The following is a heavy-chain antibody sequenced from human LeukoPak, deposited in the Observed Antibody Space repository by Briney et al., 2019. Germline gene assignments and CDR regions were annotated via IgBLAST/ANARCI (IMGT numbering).Heavy chain of an antibody. CDR1: GFTFSSYA. J-gene: IGHJ5*02. D-gene: IGHD2-2*01. CDR3: AKEPYIVVVPAAIWFDP. Sequence: GGSLRLSCAASGFTFSSYAMSWVRQAPGKGLEWVSAISGSGGSTYYADSVKGRFTISRDNSKNTLYLQMNSLRAEDTAVYYCAKEPYIVVVPAAIWFDPWGQGTLVTVSS. CDR2: ISGSGGST. V-gene: IGHV3-23*01.